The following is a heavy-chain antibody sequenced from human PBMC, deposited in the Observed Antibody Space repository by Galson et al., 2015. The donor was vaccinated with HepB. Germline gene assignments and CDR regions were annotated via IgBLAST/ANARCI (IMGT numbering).Heavy chain of an antibody. D-gene: IGHD5-12*01. J-gene: IGHJ3*02. Sequence: SLRLSCAASGFTFSNYWMSWVRQAPGKGLEWVASIKQDESEKYYVDSVKGRFTISRDNAKNSLYLQMSSLRAEDTAIFYCARLRATFSYAFDIWGQGTMVAVSS. CDR1: GFTFSNYW. CDR2: IKQDESEK. CDR3: ARLRATFSYAFDI. V-gene: IGHV3-7*03.